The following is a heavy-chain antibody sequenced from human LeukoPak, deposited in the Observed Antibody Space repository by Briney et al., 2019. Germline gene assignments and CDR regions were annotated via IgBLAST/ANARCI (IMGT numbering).Heavy chain of an antibody. J-gene: IGHJ3*02. V-gene: IGHV3-48*03. Sequence: GESLRLSCSASGLTLSSYEMNWARQPPGKGREWVSYISSSGHPIHYAHSGKCRLTRSRDNAKNPPNPQMNTLRAEDTAAYYCAGEVTPPPDLYDSSGYYDAFDIWGQGTMVTVSS. CDR3: AGEVTPPPDLYDSSGYYDAFDI. CDR1: GLTLSSYE. CDR2: ISSSGHPI. D-gene: IGHD3-22*01.